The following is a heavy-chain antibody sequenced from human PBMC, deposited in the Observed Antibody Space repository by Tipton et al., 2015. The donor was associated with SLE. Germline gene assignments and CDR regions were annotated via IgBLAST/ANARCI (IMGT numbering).Heavy chain of an antibody. D-gene: IGHD6-13*01. CDR2: MQYDGNNK. CDR1: GFTLSSFG. CDR3: VRAIAAAASS. V-gene: IGHV3-30*03. Sequence: SLRLSCAASGFTLSSFGMHWVRQAPGEGLEWVAFMQYDGNNKYYADSVKGRFTILRDNAKNSVFLQMNNLRAEDTAVYYCVRAIAAAASSWGPGTLVTVSS. J-gene: IGHJ5*02.